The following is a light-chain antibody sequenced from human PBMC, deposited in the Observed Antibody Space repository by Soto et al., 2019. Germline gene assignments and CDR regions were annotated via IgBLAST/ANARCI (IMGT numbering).Light chain of an antibody. CDR2: EGS. CDR1: NNDVGSSNL. Sequence: QSALTQPASVSGSPGQSITISCTGTNNDVGSSNLVSWYQQHPGKAPKLLIYEGSKRPSGISNRFSGAKSGNTASLSISGLQAEDEADYYCCSFATSDSVVFGGGTKLTVL. V-gene: IGLV2-23*01. J-gene: IGLJ2*01. CDR3: CSFATSDSVV.